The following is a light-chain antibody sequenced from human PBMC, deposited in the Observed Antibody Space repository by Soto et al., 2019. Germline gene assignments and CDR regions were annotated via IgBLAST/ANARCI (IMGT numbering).Light chain of an antibody. V-gene: IGLV2-14*01. Sequence: QSVLTQPASLSGSPGQSITISCTGTSSDIGGSKYVSWYQQHPGKAPKLMIYEVTYRPSGVSARFSGSKSGNTASPTVSGLQAEDEADYYCSSYTSSGTLYVFGTGTKVTVL. J-gene: IGLJ1*01. CDR1: SSDIGGSKY. CDR3: SSYTSSGTLYV. CDR2: EVT.